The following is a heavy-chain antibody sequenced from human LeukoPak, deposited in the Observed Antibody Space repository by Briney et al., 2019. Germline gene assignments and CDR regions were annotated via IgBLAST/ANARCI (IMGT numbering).Heavy chain of an antibody. CDR2: ISSSSSNI. J-gene: IGHJ3*02. V-gene: IGHV3-48*02. CDR3: ARELSGWPNAFDI. CDR1: GFTFSSYS. Sequence: GGSLRLSCAASGFTFSSYSMNWVRQAPGKGLEWVSYISSSSSNIYYADSVKGRFTISRDNAKNSLYLQMNSLRDEDTAVYYCARELSGWPNAFDIWGQGTMVTVSS. D-gene: IGHD6-19*01.